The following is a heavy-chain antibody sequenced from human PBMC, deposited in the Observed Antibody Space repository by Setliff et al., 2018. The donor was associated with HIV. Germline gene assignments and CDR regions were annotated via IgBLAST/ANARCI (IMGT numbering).Heavy chain of an antibody. J-gene: IGHJ6*03. V-gene: IGHV4-34*01. CDR3: ARVSITYWYSIPTFYYYYMDV. D-gene: IGHD2-15*01. CDR1: GGSFRGYY. Sequence: LSLTCAVYGGSFRGYYWSWIRQPPGKGLEWIGEVTHSGRTNYNPSLKSRVTISVDTSKNQFSLKLRSVTAADTAMYYCARVSITYWYSIPTFYYYYMDVWGKGTKVTVSS. CDR2: VTHSGRT.